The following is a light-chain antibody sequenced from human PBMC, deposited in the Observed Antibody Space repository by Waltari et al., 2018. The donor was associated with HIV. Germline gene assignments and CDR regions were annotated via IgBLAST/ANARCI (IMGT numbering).Light chain of an antibody. Sequence: VMTQSPATLSVSPGDRTTLSCRASQSVRTKLAWYQQKPAQPPWLLIYGASTRATGIAARFSGSGSGTEFTLTINSLQSEDYAVYYCQQYDYWPPWTFGQGTKVEMK. CDR3: QQYDYWPPWT. CDR1: QSVRTK. CDR2: GAS. V-gene: IGKV3-15*01. J-gene: IGKJ1*01.